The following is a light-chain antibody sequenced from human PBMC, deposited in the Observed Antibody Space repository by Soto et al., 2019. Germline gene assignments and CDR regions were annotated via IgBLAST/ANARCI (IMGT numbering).Light chain of an antibody. CDR2: DVN. CDR3: CSYAGSYTFV. Sequence: QSALTQPRSVSGSPGQSVTISCSGTTSDVGGYSYVSWYQQHPVKAPKLMIYDVNKRPSGIPDRFSASKSGNTASLTISGLQAEDEADYYCCSYAGSYTFVFGTGTKLTVL. V-gene: IGLV2-11*01. J-gene: IGLJ1*01. CDR1: TSDVGGYSY.